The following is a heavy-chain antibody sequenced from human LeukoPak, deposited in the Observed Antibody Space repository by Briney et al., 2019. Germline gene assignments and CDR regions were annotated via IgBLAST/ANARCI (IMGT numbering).Heavy chain of an antibody. D-gene: IGHD4-17*01. CDR2: IDWEDDK. CDR3: ARSSDYGDYAFDN. Sequence: TLSLTCTVSGGSISSYYWSWIRQLPGKALEWLARIDWEDDKYYSTSLKTRLTISKDTSKKQVVLTMTNMDPVDTATYYCARSSDYGDYAFDNWGQGTLVTVSS. J-gene: IGHJ4*02. V-gene: IGHV2-70*11. CDR1: GGSISSYYW.